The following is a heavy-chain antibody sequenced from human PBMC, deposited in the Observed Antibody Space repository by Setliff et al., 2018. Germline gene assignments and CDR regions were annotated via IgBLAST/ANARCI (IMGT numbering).Heavy chain of an antibody. Sequence: LSLTCTVSGGSISSSSYYWGWIRQPPGKGLEWIGSIYYSGSTYYNPSLKSRVTISVDTSKNQFSLKLSSVTAADTAVYYCATLREYYYDSSGLFGAFDIWGQGTMVTVSS. J-gene: IGHJ3*02. CDR2: IYYSGST. CDR3: ATLREYYYDSSGLFGAFDI. CDR1: GGSISSSSYY. D-gene: IGHD3-22*01. V-gene: IGHV4-39*01.